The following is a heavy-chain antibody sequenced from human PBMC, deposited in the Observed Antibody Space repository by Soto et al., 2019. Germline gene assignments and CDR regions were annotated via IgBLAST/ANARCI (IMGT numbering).Heavy chain of an antibody. CDR2: IYDSVNT. CDR3: ARVDHRGYFAILTDY. D-gene: IGHD3-9*01. V-gene: IGHV4-31*03. J-gene: IGHJ4*02. CDR1: GDSLSSGGHY. Sequence: SETLSLTCTVSGDSLSSGGHYWSRIRQHPGKGLEWIGHIYDSVNTYYSPSLRSRVTISADMSKNQFSLNLRSVTAADTAVYYCARVDHRGYFAILTDYWGQGTLVTVSS.